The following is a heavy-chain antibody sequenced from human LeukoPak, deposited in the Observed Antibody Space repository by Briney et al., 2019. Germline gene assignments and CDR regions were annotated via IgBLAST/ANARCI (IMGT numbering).Heavy chain of an antibody. CDR2: LNPNTLVT. CDR3: ARKDGGRDGMDV. V-gene: IGHV1-2*02. D-gene: IGHD2-15*01. J-gene: IGHJ6*02. Sequence: ASVKVSCRASGYTFTDYYMHWVRQAPGQGLAWMGWLNPNTLVTNYAQHFQGRVSMTWDTSISTGYMDLHSLTSDDTAVYYCARKDGGRDGMDVWGQGTTVTVSS. CDR1: GYTFTDYY.